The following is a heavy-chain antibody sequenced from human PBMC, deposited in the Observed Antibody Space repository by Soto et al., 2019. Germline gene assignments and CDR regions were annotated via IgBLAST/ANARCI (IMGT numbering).Heavy chain of an antibody. Sequence: QVQLVQSGAEVRKPGASVKVSCKASGYTFTSYGISWVRQAPGQGLEWMGWISGYNGNTNYAQKLQGRGTMTTDTSTTTAYMELGRLRSDDTDVYYCARDTVAIGADGMSFDYWGQGTLVTVSS. CDR2: ISGYNGNT. V-gene: IGHV1-18*01. CDR1: GYTFTSYG. CDR3: ARDTVAIGADGMSFDY. D-gene: IGHD6-13*01. J-gene: IGHJ4*02.